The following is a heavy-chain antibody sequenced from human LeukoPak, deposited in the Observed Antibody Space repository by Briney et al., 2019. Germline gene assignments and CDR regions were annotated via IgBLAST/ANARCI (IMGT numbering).Heavy chain of an antibody. D-gene: IGHD4/OR15-4a*01. Sequence: GESLRLSCAASGFTFTTYWMSWVRQAPGKGLEWVANIKQDGNEKYYADSVKGRFTISRDNGKNSLDLQMNSLRADDTAVYYCARDTLGEGEDANYAVYYFDYWGQGTVVTVSS. CDR3: ARDTLGEGEDANYAVYYFDY. V-gene: IGHV3-7*01. J-gene: IGHJ4*02. CDR2: IKQDGNEK. CDR1: GFTFTTYW.